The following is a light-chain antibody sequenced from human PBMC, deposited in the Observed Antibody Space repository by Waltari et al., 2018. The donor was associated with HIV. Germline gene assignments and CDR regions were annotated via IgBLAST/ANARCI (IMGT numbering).Light chain of an antibody. CDR2: DAS. J-gene: IGKJ1*01. CDR1: QDIRNN. Sequence: DTQMTQTPSSLSASVGDRVTITCRASQDIRNNLAWFQQKPGKAPKSLIYDASNLQSGVPSKFSGSGSGTDFILTISNLQPEDFASYYCQQYRNYPPTFGQGTRVEI. V-gene: IGKV1-16*02. CDR3: QQYRNYPPT.